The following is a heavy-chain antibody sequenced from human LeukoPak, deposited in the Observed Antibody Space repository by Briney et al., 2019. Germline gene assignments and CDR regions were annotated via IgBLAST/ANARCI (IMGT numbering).Heavy chain of an antibody. D-gene: IGHD3-3*01. CDR1: GYTFTSYD. J-gene: IGHJ4*02. V-gene: IGHV1-8*01. CDR2: MNPNSGNT. Sequence: ASVKVSCKASGYTFTSYDINWVRQATGQGLEWMGWMNPNSGNTGYAQKFQGRVTMTRNTSISTAYMELSSLRSEDTAVYYCARGPTDFWSGYLGYWDQGTLVTVSS. CDR3: ARGPTDFWSGYLGY.